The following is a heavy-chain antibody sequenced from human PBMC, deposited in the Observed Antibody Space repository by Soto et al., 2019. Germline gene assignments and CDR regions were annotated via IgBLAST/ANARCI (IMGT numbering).Heavy chain of an antibody. Sequence: EVQLVEAGGGLVQPGGSLRLSCAASGFTFSTYCMHWVRQAPGKGLEWVSRISNDGISTSYAVYVMGRFTISRDNAKNTQYLQMNRRRADDAAVYYCGSDQGRYYDTMDWGQGTLVTVSS. CDR2: ISNDGIST. J-gene: IGHJ4*02. V-gene: IGHV3-74*01. D-gene: IGHD3-22*01. CDR1: GFTFSTYC. CDR3: GSDQGRYYDTMD.